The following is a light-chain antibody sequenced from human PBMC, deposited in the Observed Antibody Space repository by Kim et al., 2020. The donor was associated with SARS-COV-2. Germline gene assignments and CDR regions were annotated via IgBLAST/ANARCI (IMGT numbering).Light chain of an antibody. J-gene: IGKJ2*01. Sequence: EIVMTQYPATLSVSPGERATLSCRASQSVSSNLAWYQRKPGQAPRLLIYGASTRATGIPARFSGSGSGTEFTLTISSLQSEDFAVYYCQQYNNLYTFGQGTKLEI. CDR2: GAS. CDR1: QSVSSN. CDR3: QQYNNLYT. V-gene: IGKV3-15*01.